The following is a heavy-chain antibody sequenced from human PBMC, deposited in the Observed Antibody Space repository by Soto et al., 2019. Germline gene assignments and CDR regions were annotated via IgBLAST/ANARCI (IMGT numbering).Heavy chain of an antibody. Sequence: SETLSLTCAVYVGSFSGYYWSWIRQPPGKGLEWIGEINHGGSTNYNPSLKSRVTISVDRSKNQFSLKLSSVTAADTAVYYCARGRITYNWFDPWGQGTLVTDSS. J-gene: IGHJ5*02. CDR3: ARGRITYNWFDP. CDR1: VGSFSGYY. D-gene: IGHD1-20*01. V-gene: IGHV4-34*01. CDR2: INHGGST.